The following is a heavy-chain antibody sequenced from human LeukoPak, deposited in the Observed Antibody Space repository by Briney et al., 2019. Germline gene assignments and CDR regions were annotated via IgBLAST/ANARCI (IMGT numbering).Heavy chain of an antibody. Sequence: SETLSLTCAVYGGSFSDYYWSWIRQPPGKGLEWIGEIYHSGSTNYNPSLKSRVTISVDKSKNQFSLKLSSVTAADTAVYYCARLRITYYYDSSGFVAFDIWGQGTMVTVSS. CDR1: GGSFSDYY. CDR3: ARLRITYYYDSSGFVAFDI. CDR2: IYHSGST. J-gene: IGHJ3*02. D-gene: IGHD3-22*01. V-gene: IGHV4-34*01.